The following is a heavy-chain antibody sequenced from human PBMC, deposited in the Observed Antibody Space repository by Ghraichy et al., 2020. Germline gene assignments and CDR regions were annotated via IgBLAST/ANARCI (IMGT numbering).Heavy chain of an antibody. J-gene: IGHJ4*02. CDR2: IYGHDDK. Sequence: SGPTLVKPTQTLTLTCTFSGFSLNTNEVGVGWIRQPPGKALEYIALIYGHDDKRYSPSLESRLTITRDTSKNQVVLTMTNMDPVDTGTYYCAHKRWYINAWYYFDFWGQGILVTVSS. V-gene: IGHV2-5*01. CDR3: AHKRWYINAWYYFDF. CDR1: GFSLNTNEVG. D-gene: IGHD6-19*01.